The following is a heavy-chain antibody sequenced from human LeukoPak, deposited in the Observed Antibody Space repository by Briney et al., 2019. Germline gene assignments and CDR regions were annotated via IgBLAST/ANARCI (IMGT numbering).Heavy chain of an antibody. CDR1: GFTFSSYG. Sequence: PGGSLRLSCEASGFTFSSYGMHWVRQAPGKGLEWVAVIWYDGSNKYYTDSVKGRFTISRDSSKNTLYLQMNSLRAEDTAVYYCARDRGSAASIAVAAVPDYWGQGTLVTVSS. CDR2: IWYDGSNK. V-gene: IGHV3-33*08. J-gene: IGHJ4*02. CDR3: ARDRGSAASIAVAAVPDY. D-gene: IGHD6-19*01.